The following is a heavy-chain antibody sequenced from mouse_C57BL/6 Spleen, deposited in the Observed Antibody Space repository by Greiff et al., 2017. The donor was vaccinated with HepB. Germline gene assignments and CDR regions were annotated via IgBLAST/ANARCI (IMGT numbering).Heavy chain of an antibody. Sequence: VQLKESGPELVKPGASVKISCKASGYSFTDYNMNWVKQSNGKSLEWIGVINPNYGTTSYNQKFKGKATLTVDQSSSTAYMQLNSLTSEDSAVYYCGGTSNYDVLFDYWGQGTTLTVSS. CDR3: GGTSNYDVLFDY. D-gene: IGHD2-5*01. J-gene: IGHJ2*01. V-gene: IGHV1-39*01. CDR2: INPNYGTT. CDR1: GYSFTDYN.